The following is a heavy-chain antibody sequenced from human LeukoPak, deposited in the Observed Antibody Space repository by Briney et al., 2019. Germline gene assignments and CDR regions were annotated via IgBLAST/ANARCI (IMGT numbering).Heavy chain of an antibody. V-gene: IGHV3-33*06. D-gene: IGHD6-13*01. Sequence: GGSLRLSCAASGFTFSSYGMHWVRRAPGKGLEWVAVIWYDGSNKYYADSVKGRFTISRDNSKNTLYLQMNSLRAEDTAVYYCAKPRTYSSPDGVDYWGQGTLVTVSS. CDR2: IWYDGSNK. CDR1: GFTFSSYG. CDR3: AKPRTYSSPDGVDY. J-gene: IGHJ4*02.